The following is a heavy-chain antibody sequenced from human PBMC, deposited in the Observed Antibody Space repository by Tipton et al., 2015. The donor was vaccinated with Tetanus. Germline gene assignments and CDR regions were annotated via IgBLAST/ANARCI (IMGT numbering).Heavy chain of an antibody. V-gene: IGHV3-53*01. D-gene: IGHD3-10*02. Sequence: SLRLSCAASGFIVSANYMSWVRQAPGKGLEWVSTINREGVTYYADSVTGRFTISRDNSKNTLYLQLNSVRVEDTASYYCVRRGPGVRTYDGAWFGPWGPGILVAVSS. CDR1: GFIVSANY. CDR2: INREGVT. CDR3: VRRGPGVRTYDGAWFGP. J-gene: IGHJ5*02.